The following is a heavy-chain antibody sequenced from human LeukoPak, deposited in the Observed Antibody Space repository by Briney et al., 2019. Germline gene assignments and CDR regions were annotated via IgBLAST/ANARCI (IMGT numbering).Heavy chain of an antibody. D-gene: IGHD5-24*01. CDR2: IKQDGGEK. V-gene: IGHV3-7*01. Sequence: GGSLRLSCAASGFTFSSYWMSWVRQAPGKGLEWVANIKQDGGEKYYVDSVKGRFTISRDNAKNLLFLQINSLRVEDTAVYYCARETPRRGETRDGYRWGQGTVVTVSS. CDR1: GFTFSSYW. CDR3: ARETPRRGETRDGYR. J-gene: IGHJ4*02.